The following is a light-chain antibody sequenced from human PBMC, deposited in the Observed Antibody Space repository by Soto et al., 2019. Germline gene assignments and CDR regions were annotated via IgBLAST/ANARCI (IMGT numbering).Light chain of an antibody. CDR3: QQYVSLYT. J-gene: IGKJ3*01. Sequence: DIQMTQSPSSLSASVGDRVTITCQASQDINYYLNWYQQKPGKAPKLLIYDASVLEIGVPSRFSGGGAGTDFTLTISSLQAEDIATYYCQQYVSLYTFGPGTKLDIK. V-gene: IGKV1-33*01. CDR2: DAS. CDR1: QDINYY.